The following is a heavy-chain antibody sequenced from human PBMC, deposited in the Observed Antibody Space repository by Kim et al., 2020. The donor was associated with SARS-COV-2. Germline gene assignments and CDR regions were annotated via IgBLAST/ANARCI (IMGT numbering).Heavy chain of an antibody. V-gene: IGHV3-11*06. CDR3: ARDVGREVRGVIFYYGMDV. J-gene: IGHJ6*02. Sequence: GRFTISRDNAKNSLYLQMNSLRAEDTAVYYCARDVGREVRGVIFYYGMDVWGQGTTVTVSS. D-gene: IGHD3-10*01.